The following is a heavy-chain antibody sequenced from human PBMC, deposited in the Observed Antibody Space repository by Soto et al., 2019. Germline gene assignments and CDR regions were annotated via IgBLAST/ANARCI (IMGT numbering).Heavy chain of an antibody. CDR3: ARDHPHSYGIYYFDY. Sequence: PSETLSLTCAVSGVSISSGGYSWSWIRQPPGKGLEWIGYIYHSGSTYYNPSLKSRVTISADTSKNQVSLKLTSVTAADTAVYYCARDHPHSYGIYYFDYWGQGTLVTVSS. CDR2: IYHSGST. V-gene: IGHV4-30-2*01. CDR1: GVSISSGGYS. D-gene: IGHD5-18*01. J-gene: IGHJ4*02.